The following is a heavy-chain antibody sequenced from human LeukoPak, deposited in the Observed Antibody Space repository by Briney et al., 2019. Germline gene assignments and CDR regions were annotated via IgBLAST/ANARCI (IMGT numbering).Heavy chain of an antibody. CDR1: GFTFSSYS. D-gene: IGHD2-2*01. V-gene: IGHV3-21*01. CDR3: ARYCSSTSCYPD. Sequence: GGSLRLSCAASGFTFSSYSMNWVRQAPGKGLEWVSSISSSSSYIYYADSVKGRFTISRDNAKNSLYLQMNSLRAEDTAVYYCARYCSSTSCYPDWGQGTLVTVSS. CDR2: ISSSSSYI. J-gene: IGHJ4*02.